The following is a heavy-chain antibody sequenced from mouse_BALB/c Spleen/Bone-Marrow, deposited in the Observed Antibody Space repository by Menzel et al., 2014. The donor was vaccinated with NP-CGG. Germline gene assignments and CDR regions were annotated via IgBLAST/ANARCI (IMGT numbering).Heavy chain of an antibody. V-gene: IGHV1-69*02. CDR3: TREGYYCSSYVDY. CDR2: IYPSDSYT. CDR1: GYTFTSYW. D-gene: IGHD1-1*01. Sequence: VQLQQSGAELVRPGASVKLSCKASGYTFTSYWINWVKQRPGQGLEWIGNIYPSDSYTNYNQKFKDKATFTVDKSSSTAYMQLSSPTSGDAAVYYCTREGYYCSSYVDYWGQGTTLTVSS. J-gene: IGHJ2*01.